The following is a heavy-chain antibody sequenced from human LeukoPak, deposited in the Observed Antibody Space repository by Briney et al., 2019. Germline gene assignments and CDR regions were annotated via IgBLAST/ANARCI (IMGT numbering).Heavy chain of an antibody. CDR1: GYSISSGYY. CDR3: AREDYYDSSGYFGWFDP. V-gene: IGHV4-38-2*02. D-gene: IGHD3-22*01. CDR2: IYHSGST. J-gene: IGHJ5*02. Sequence: SETLSLTCAVSGYSISSGYYWGWIRQPPGKGLEWIGSIYHSGSTYYNPSLKSRVTISVDTSKNQFSLKLSSVTAADTAVYYCAREDYYDSSGYFGWFDPWGQGTLVTVSS.